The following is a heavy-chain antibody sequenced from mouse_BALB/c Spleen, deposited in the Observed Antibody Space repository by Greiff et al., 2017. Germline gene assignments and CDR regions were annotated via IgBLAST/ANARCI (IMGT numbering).Heavy chain of an antibody. V-gene: IGHV5-12-2*01. CDR3: AEGWFAY. CDR1: GFTFSSYT. Sequence: EVQLVESGGGLVQPGGSLKLSCAASGFTFSSYTMSWVRQTPEKRLEWVAYISNGGGSTYYPDTVKGRFTISRDNAKNTLYLQMSSLKSEDTAMYYCAEGWFAYWGQGTLVTVSA. J-gene: IGHJ3*01. CDR2: ISNGGGST.